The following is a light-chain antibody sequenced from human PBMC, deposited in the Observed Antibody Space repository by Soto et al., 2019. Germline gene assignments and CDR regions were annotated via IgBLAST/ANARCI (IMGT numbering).Light chain of an antibody. CDR2: DVT. Sequence: QSALTQPASVSGSPGQSITISCTGTSSDVGGYNYVSWYQQHPGKAPKLMIYDVTNRPSGVSNRFSGSKSCNTASLTISWLLAEDEAAYYYSSYTSSSTPLVFGGGTKVTVL. CDR1: SSDVGGYNY. CDR3: SSYTSSSTPLV. V-gene: IGLV2-14*01. J-gene: IGLJ3*02.